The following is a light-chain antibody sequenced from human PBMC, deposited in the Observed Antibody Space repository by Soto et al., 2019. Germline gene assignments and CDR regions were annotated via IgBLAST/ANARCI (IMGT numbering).Light chain of an antibody. CDR1: QSIGTF. Sequence: IQMTQSPSSLSASVGDRVSITCRASQSIGTFLNWYQQKPGEAPNLLIHTSFTLYSGVPSRFSGTGSGTDFTLTISSLQPEDFATYFCQQAFSAEWTFGRGTKVDIK. CDR3: QQAFSAEWT. J-gene: IGKJ1*01. V-gene: IGKV1-39*01. CDR2: TSF.